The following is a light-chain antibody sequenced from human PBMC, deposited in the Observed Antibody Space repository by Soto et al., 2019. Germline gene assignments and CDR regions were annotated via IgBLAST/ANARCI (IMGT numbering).Light chain of an antibody. V-gene: IGLV1-40*01. Sequence: QSVLTQPPSGSGAPGRRVSISCTGSSSNIGAGYDVHWYQQLPGTAPKLLIYGNNNRPSGVPDRFSGSKSGTSASLAVTGLQAEDEADYYCQSYATGLSVLYVFGTGTKVTVL. CDR1: SSNIGAGYD. CDR3: QSYATGLSVLYV. J-gene: IGLJ1*01. CDR2: GNN.